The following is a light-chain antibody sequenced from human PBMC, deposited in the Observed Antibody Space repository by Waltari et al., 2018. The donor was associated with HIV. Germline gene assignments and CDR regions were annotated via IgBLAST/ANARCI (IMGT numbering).Light chain of an antibody. Sequence: QSALTQPASVSGSPGQSITISCTGTSSDVGSYNLVSWYQQHPGKAPKLMIYEGSKRPSGVSNRFYGSKSGNTASLTISGLQAEDETDYYCCSYAGNSTFVVFGGGTKLTVL. CDR3: CSYAGNSTFVV. CDR1: SSDVGSYNL. V-gene: IGLV2-23*03. CDR2: EGS. J-gene: IGLJ2*01.